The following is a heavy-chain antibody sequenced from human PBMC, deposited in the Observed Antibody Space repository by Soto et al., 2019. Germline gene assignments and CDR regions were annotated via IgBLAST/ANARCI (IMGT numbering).Heavy chain of an antibody. V-gene: IGHV1-18*01. CDR3: ARFAMVRPNDY. CDR2: ISAYNGNT. CDR1: GYIFTTYG. Sequence: QVHLVQSGAEVKKPGASVKVSCKASGYIFTTYGISWVRQAPGRGLEWMGWISAYNGNTNYAQKLQGRVTMTTDASTNTAYMELRSLTSDGTAVYYCARFAMVRPNDYWGQGTLVTVSS. J-gene: IGHJ4*02. D-gene: IGHD3-10*01.